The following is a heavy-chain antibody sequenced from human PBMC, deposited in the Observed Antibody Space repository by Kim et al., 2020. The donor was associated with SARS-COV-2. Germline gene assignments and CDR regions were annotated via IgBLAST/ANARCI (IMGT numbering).Heavy chain of an antibody. Sequence: GGSLRLSCAASGFTFSSYGMHWVRQAPGKGLEWVAVISYDGSNKYYADSVKGRFTISRDNSKNTLYLQMNSLRAEDTAVYYCANAHLRYSYGMDVWGQGTTVTVSS. J-gene: IGHJ6*02. CDR3: ANAHLRYSYGMDV. CDR1: GFTFSSYG. D-gene: IGHD3-9*01. V-gene: IGHV3-30*18. CDR2: ISYDGSNK.